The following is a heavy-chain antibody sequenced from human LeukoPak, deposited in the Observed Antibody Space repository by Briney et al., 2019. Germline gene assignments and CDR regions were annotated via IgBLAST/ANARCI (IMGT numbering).Heavy chain of an antibody. Sequence: PGGSLRLSCAASGFNFNTYWMHWVRQPPGKGLVWVSRISPDGRSTNYADSVKGRFTISRDNAKNTLYLQMNSLRAEDTAIYYCAKVDGTGNSVFDNWGQGTLVPASS. J-gene: IGHJ4*02. CDR3: AKVDGTGNSVFDN. V-gene: IGHV3-74*01. D-gene: IGHD6-19*01. CDR2: ISPDGRST. CDR1: GFNFNTYW.